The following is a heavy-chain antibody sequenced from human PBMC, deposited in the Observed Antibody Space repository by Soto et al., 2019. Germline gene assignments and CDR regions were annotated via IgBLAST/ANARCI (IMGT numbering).Heavy chain of an antibody. D-gene: IGHD2-15*01. CDR1: GGTFSSYT. J-gene: IGHJ5*02. CDR3: ARAHGQLLLPRESWFDP. Sequence: GASVKVSCKASGGTFSSYTISWVRQAPGQGLEWMGRIIPILGIANYAQKFQGRVTITADKSTSTAYMELSSLRSEDTAVYYCARAHGQLLLPRESWFDPWGQGTLVTVSS. CDR2: IIPILGIA. V-gene: IGHV1-69*02.